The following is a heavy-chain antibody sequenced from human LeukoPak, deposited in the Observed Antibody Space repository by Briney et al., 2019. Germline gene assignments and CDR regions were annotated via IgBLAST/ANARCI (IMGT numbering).Heavy chain of an antibody. CDR3: AKSETTVTLIDY. D-gene: IGHD4-17*01. J-gene: IGHJ4*02. CDR1: GFTLSSYA. Sequence: PGGSLRLSCAASGFTLSSYAMSWVRQAPGKGLEWVAFIRYDGSNKYYADSVKGRFTISRDNSKNTLYLQMNSLRAEDTAVYYCAKSETTVTLIDYWGQGTLVTVSS. V-gene: IGHV3-30*02. CDR2: IRYDGSNK.